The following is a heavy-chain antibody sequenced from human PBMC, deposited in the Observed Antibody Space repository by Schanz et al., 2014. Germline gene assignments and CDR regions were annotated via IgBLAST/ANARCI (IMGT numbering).Heavy chain of an antibody. CDR3: ARIGGSVFDY. CDR1: GFNFSSYS. D-gene: IGHD3-10*01. J-gene: IGHJ4*02. Sequence: EVQLLESGGGLVQPGGSLRLSCAASGFNFSSYSLNWVRQAPGKGLEWVSGISGSGASTYYADSVKGRFTISRDNSNKTVDLQMNSLRAEDTAVYYCARIGGSVFDYWAQGTLVTVSS. CDR2: ISGSGAST. V-gene: IGHV3-23*01.